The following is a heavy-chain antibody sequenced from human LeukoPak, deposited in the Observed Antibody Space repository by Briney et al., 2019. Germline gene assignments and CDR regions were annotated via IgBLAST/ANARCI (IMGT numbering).Heavy chain of an antibody. CDR2: IKSKTGGGTT. V-gene: IGHV3-15*01. Sequence: GGSLRLSCAASGFTFSNYVMSWVRQAPGKGLEWVGRIKSKTGGGTTDYAAPVKGRFTISRDDSKNTLYLQMNSLKTEDTAVYYCARAGVNDYVWGSHLLYYYYGMDVWGQGTTVTVSS. CDR1: GFTFSNYV. J-gene: IGHJ6*02. D-gene: IGHD3-16*01. CDR3: ARAGVNDYVWGSHLLYYYYGMDV.